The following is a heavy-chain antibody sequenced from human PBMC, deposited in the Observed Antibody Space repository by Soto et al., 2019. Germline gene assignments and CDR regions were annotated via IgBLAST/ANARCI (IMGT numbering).Heavy chain of an antibody. V-gene: IGHV3-15*07. J-gene: IGHJ4*02. CDR1: GFTFSNAW. CDR3: TTASRVFGSGSYFDY. CDR2: IKSQTDGGTT. D-gene: IGHD3-10*01. Sequence: EVQLVESGGGLVKPGGSLRLSCAASGFTFSNAWMNWVRQAPGKGLEWVGRIKSQTDGGTTDYAAPVKGRFTISRDDSKNTLYLQMNSLKTEDTAVYYCTTASRVFGSGSYFDYWGQGTLVTVSS.